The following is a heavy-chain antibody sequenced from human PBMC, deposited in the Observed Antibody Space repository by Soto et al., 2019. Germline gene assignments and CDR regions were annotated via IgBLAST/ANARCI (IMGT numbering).Heavy chain of an antibody. D-gene: IGHD3-16*01. CDR2: ISSSSSTI. CDR3: AREAEYVNWFDP. Sequence: GGSLRLSCAASEFTFSSYSMNWVRQAPGKGLEWVSYISSSSSTIYYADSVKGRFTISRDNAKNSLYLQMNSLRAEDMAVYYCAREAEYVNWFDPWGQGTLVTVSS. J-gene: IGHJ5*02. V-gene: IGHV3-48*01. CDR1: EFTFSSYS.